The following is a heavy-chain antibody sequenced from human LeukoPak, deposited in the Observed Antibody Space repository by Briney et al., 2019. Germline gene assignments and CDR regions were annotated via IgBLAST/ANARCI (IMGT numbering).Heavy chain of an antibody. Sequence: SETLSLTCAVSGGTISSSNWWRVVRQPPREGLEWIGEIYHSGSTNSNPSLKSRVTISVDKSKNQFSLKLSSVTAADTAVYYCARDPRSVGATHPGFDYWGQGTLVTVSS. CDR2: IYHSGST. CDR1: GGTISSSNW. CDR3: ARDPRSVGATHPGFDY. D-gene: IGHD1-26*01. V-gene: IGHV4-4*02. J-gene: IGHJ4*02.